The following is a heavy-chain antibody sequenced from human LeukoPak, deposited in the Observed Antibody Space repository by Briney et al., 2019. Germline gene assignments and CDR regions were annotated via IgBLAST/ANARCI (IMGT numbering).Heavy chain of an antibody. V-gene: IGHV4-59*12. CDR2: IYYSGST. D-gene: IGHD2-15*01. J-gene: IGHJ4*02. CDR1: GGSISSYY. Sequence: PSETLSLTCTVSGGSISSYYWSWIRQPPGKGLEWIGNIYYSGSTNYNPSLKSRVTISVDTSKNQFSLKLSSVTAADTAVYYCARVVASTSIDSWGQGTLVTVSS. CDR3: ARVVASTSIDS.